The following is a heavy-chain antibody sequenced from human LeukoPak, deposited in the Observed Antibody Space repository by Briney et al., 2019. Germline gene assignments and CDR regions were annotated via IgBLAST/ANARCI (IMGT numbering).Heavy chain of an antibody. D-gene: IGHD6-13*01. CDR2: IYYSGST. CDR3: ARPRLIAAEFDY. J-gene: IGHJ4*02. V-gene: IGHV4-59*04. CDR1: GGSISSYY. Sequence: SETLSLTCTVSGGSISSYYWSWIRQPPGKGLEWIGYIYYSGSTYYNPSLKSRVTISVDTSKNQFSLKLSSVTAADTAVYYCARPRLIAAEFDYWGQGTLVTVSS.